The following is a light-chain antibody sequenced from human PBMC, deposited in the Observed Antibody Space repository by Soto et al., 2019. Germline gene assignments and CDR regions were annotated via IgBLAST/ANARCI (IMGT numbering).Light chain of an antibody. V-gene: IGKV2-30*01. CDR1: QSLVYSDGNIY. CDR2: KVS. J-gene: IGKJ5*01. CDR3: MQGPHWPPIT. Sequence: EVVLTQSPLSLPVTLGQPASISCRSTQSLVYSDGNIYLNWFQQRPGQPPRRLIYKVSNRDSGVPDRFSGSGSGTDFTMKISRVEAEAVGVYYCMQGPHWPPITFGQGTRLQIK.